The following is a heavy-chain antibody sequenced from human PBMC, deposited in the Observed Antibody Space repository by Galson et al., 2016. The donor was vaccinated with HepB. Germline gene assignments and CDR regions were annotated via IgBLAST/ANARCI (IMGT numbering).Heavy chain of an antibody. J-gene: IGHJ6*03. CDR3: ARGDNPDYGDYASAYYYMDV. CDR1: GGSFSGYY. CDR2: INHSGST. Sequence: ETLSLTCAVYGGSFSGYYWSWIRQPPGKGLEWIGEINHSGSTNYNPSLKSRVTISVDTSKNQFSLKLSSVTAADTAVYYCARGDNPDYGDYASAYYYMDVWGKGTTVTVS. V-gene: IGHV4-34*01. D-gene: IGHD4-17*01.